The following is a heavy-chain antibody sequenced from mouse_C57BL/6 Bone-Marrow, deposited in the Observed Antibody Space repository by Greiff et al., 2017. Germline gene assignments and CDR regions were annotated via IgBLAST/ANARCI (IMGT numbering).Heavy chain of an antibody. Sequence: QVQLQQPGAELVMPGASVKLSCKASGYTFTSYWMHWVKQRPGQGLEWIGEIDPSDSYTNYNQKFKGKSTLTVDKSSSTAYMQLSSLTSEDSAVYYCVRSTMVTTGYYFDYWGQGTTLTVSS. CDR2: IDPSDSYT. J-gene: IGHJ2*01. V-gene: IGHV1-69*01. CDR1: GYTFTSYW. D-gene: IGHD2-2*01. CDR3: VRSTMVTTGYYFDY.